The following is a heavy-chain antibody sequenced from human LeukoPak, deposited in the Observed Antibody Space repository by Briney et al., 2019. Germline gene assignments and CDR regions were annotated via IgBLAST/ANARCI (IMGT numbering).Heavy chain of an antibody. Sequence: QAGGSLRLSCAASGFTFSSYAMSWVRQAPGKGLEWVSAISSNGGSTYYANSVKGRFTISRDNSKNTLYLQMGSLRAEDMAVYYCARISVVTAIQGPFDYWGQGTLVTVSS. CDR1: GFTFSSYA. CDR2: ISSNGGST. J-gene: IGHJ4*02. V-gene: IGHV3-64*01. CDR3: ARISVVTAIQGPFDY. D-gene: IGHD2-21*02.